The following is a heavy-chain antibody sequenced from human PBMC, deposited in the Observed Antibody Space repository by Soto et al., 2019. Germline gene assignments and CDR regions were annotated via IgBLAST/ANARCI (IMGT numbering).Heavy chain of an antibody. J-gene: IGHJ4*02. V-gene: IGHV1-18*01. CDR1: GYTFTSYG. D-gene: IGHD3-3*01. CDR2: ISAYNGNT. CDR3: ARDFADYDFWSGQSPYDY. Sequence: QVQLVQSGAEVKKPGASVKVSCKASGYTFTSYGISWVRQAPGQGLEWMGWISAYNGNTHYAQKLQGRVTMTTDTSTSTAYMELRSLRSDDTAVYYCARDFADYDFWSGQSPYDYWGQGTLVTVSS.